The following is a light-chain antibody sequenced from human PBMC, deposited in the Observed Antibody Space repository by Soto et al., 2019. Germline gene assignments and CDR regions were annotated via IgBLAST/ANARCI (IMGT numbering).Light chain of an antibody. V-gene: IGKV3-20*01. CDR1: ETVNNNF. Sequence: DIVLTQSPGTLSLSPGERATLSCRASETVNNNFLGWYQQKPGQAPRLLIFAASRRATGIPDRFSGSGSGTDFTLTISRLEPEDFRVYYCKQYGSSPPYTFGQGTKLEIK. CDR2: AAS. CDR3: KQYGSSPPYT. J-gene: IGKJ2*01.